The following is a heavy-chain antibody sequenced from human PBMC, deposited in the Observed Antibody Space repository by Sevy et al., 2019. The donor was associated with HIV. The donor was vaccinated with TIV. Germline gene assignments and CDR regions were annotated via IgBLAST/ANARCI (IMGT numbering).Heavy chain of an antibody. J-gene: IGHJ5*02. CDR1: GFTFSRHA. V-gene: IGHV3-30-3*01. CDR2: ILYDGSNK. Sequence: SLRLSCVGSGFTFSRHAMHWVRQAPGKGLEWVAVILYDGSNKYYADSVKGRFTISRDNSKNTLDLEMNSLRPEDTAVYYCARSAVAGIEAWFDPWGLGTLVTVSS. D-gene: IGHD6-19*01. CDR3: ARSAVAGIEAWFDP.